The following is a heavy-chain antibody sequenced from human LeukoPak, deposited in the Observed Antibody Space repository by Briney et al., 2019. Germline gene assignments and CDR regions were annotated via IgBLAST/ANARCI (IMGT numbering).Heavy chain of an antibody. D-gene: IGHD6-19*01. CDR3: AXGFSASGFDY. J-gene: IGHJ4*02. Sequence: GGSLRLSCAVSRFTFSSYWMTWVRQAPGKGLEWVANINQDGSEKSYVDSVKGRFTISRDNAKNSLYLQMNSLRAEDTAVYYCAXGFSASGFDYWGQGTLVTVSS. CDR2: INQDGSEK. CDR1: RFTFSSYW. V-gene: IGHV3-7*01.